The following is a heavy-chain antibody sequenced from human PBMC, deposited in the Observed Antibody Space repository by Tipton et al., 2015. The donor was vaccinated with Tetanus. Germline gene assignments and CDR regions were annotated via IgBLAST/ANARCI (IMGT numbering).Heavy chain of an antibody. Sequence: QSGPEVKKPGASVKVSCKASGYTFTSYGISWVRQAPGQGLEWMGWISAYNGNTNYAQKLQGRVTMTTDTSTSTAYMELRSLRSDDTAVYYCARWGGLAARQRLYDYYYGMDVWGQGTTVTVSS. CDR2: ISAYNGNT. V-gene: IGHV1-18*01. D-gene: IGHD6-6*01. CDR1: GYTFTSYG. J-gene: IGHJ6*02. CDR3: ARWGGLAARQRLYDYYYGMDV.